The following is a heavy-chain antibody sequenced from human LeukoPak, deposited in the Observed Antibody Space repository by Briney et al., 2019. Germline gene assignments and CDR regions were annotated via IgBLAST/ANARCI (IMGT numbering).Heavy chain of an antibody. V-gene: IGHV3-23*01. D-gene: IGHD1-1*01. CDR1: GFTFSSYA. J-gene: IGHJ4*02. Sequence: GGSLRLSYAASGFTFSSYAMTWVRQAPGKGMEWVSGINSGETTYYADSVKGRFTISRDNSKNTLYLQMNSLRAEDTAVYYCVRDFSAGIWGQGTLVTVSS. CDR3: VRDFSAGI. CDR2: INSGETT.